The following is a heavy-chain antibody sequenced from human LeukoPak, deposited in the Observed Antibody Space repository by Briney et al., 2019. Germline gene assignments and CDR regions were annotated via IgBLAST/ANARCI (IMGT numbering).Heavy chain of an antibody. CDR1: GGTFSSYA. J-gene: IGHJ4*02. CDR3: ARGGSGWYDY. V-gene: IGHV1-69*05. D-gene: IGHD6-19*01. CDR2: IIPIFGTA. Sequence: SVMVSCKASGGTFSSYAISWVRQAPGQGLEWMGRIIPIFGTANYAQKFQGRVTITTDESTSTAYMELSSLRSEDTAVYYCARGGSGWYDYWGQGTLVTVSS.